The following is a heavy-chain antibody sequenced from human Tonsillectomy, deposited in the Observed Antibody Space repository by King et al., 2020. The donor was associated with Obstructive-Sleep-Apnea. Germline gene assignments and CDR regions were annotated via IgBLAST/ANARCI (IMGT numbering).Heavy chain of an antibody. CDR1: GYSISSGYY. V-gene: IGHV4-38-2*02. CDR3: ARESLPEVNPFDY. J-gene: IGHJ4*02. D-gene: IGHD1-14*01. CDR2: IYHSGST. Sequence: QLQESGPGLVKPSETLSLTCTVSGYSISSGYYWGWIRQPPGKWLEWIGSIYHSGSTYYNPTLKSRVTISVDTSKNQFSLKLSSVTAAATAVYYCARESLPEVNPFDYWGQGTLVTVSS.